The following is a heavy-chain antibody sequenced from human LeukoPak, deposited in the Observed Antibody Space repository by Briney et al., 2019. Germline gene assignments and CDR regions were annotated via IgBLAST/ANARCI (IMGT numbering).Heavy chain of an antibody. J-gene: IGHJ5*02. CDR1: GVSISSSYYY. D-gene: IGHD3-3*01. V-gene: IGHV4-39*02. CDR2: IYYSGST. CDR3: AREDFRWFDP. Sequence: SETLSLTCIVSGVSISSSYYYWGWIRQPPGKGLEWIGSIYYSGSTYYNSSLKGRVTISIDTSKNQFSLKLSSVTAADTAVYYCAREDFRWFDPWGQGTLVTVSS.